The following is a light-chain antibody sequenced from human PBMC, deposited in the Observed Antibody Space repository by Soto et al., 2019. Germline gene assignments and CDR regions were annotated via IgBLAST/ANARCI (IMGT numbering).Light chain of an antibody. Sequence: QLVLTQPPSASGTPGQRVTIACSGSSSNIGSTTVKWYQQLPGTAPKLLIYNNNQRPSGVPDRFSGSKSGTSASLAISGLQSEHEADYYCAAWDDSLNGVVFGGGTKLTVL. CDR3: AAWDDSLNGVV. J-gene: IGLJ3*02. CDR1: SSNIGSTT. CDR2: NNN. V-gene: IGLV1-44*01.